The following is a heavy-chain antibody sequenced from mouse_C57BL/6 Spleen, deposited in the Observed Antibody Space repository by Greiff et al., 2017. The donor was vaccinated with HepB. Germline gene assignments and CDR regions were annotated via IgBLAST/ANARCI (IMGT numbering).Heavy chain of an antibody. J-gene: IGHJ1*03. CDR2: IPNSGST. CDR3: ARSTVVVRYFDV. CDR1: GYTFTSYW. Sequence: VQLQQPGAELVKPGASVKLSCKASGYTFTSYWMHWVKQRPGQGLEWIGMIPNSGSTNYNEKFKSKATLTVDKSSSTAYMQLSSLTSEDSAVYYCARSTVVVRYFDVWGTGTTVTVSS. V-gene: IGHV1-64*01. D-gene: IGHD1-1*01.